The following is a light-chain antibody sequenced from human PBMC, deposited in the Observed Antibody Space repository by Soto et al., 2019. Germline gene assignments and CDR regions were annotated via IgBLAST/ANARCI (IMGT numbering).Light chain of an antibody. CDR2: GAS. J-gene: IGKJ1*01. V-gene: IGKV3-20*01. Sequence: EIVLTQSPGTLSLSPGEGATLSCRASQSVSTNFFAWYQQKPGQAPRLLIYGASTRATGIPDRFSGSGSGKEFTLNISRLEPEDFAVYYCQQYGRTLWTFGQGTKV. CDR3: QQYGRTLWT. CDR1: QSVSTNF.